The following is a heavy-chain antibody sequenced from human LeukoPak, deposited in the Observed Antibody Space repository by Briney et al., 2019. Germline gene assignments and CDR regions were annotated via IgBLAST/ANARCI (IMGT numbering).Heavy chain of an antibody. CDR3: AKDQEYHPPYYYYGMDV. CDR1: GFTFSSYS. CDR2: ISSSSSYI. D-gene: IGHD2-2*01. J-gene: IGHJ6*02. Sequence: GGSLRLSCAASGFTFSSYSMNWVRQAPGKGLEWVSSISSSSSYIYYADSVKSRFTISRDNSKNTLYLQMNSLRAEDTAVYYCAKDQEYHPPYYYYGMDVWGQGTTVTVSS. V-gene: IGHV3-21*04.